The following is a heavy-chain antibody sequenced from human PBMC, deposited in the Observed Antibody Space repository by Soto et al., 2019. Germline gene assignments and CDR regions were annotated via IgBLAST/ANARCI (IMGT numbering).Heavy chain of an antibody. D-gene: IGHD4-17*01. Sequence: QVQLVQSGAEVKKPGSWGKVSCKPSGGTFSSYAISWWRQALGQGLGWMGGIIPIFGTANYAQKFQGRVTITADESTSTAYMELSSLRSEDTAVYYCARASHDYGDYVAVYWGQGTLVTVSS. CDR3: ARASHDYGDYVAVY. CDR1: GGTFSSYA. V-gene: IGHV1-69*01. CDR2: IIPIFGTA. J-gene: IGHJ4*02.